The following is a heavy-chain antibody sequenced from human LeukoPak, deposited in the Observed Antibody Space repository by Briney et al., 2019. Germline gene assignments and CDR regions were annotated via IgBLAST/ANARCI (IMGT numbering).Heavy chain of an antibody. Sequence: GGSLRLSCATSGFTFDDYAMHWVRQAPGKGLEWVSGIRWNSGSIGYADSVKGRFTISRDNAKNSLYLQMNSLRAEDTALYYCAKDSSLVRGKYYFDYWGQGTLVTVSS. D-gene: IGHD3-10*01. J-gene: IGHJ4*02. CDR1: GFTFDDYA. CDR3: AKDSSLVRGKYYFDY. V-gene: IGHV3-9*01. CDR2: IRWNSGSI.